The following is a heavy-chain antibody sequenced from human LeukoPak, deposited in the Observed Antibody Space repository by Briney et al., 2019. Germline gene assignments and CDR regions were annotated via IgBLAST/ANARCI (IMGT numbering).Heavy chain of an antibody. CDR2: MSYDGNNR. Sequence: LSGGSLRLSCLASGFTFSSYAMHWVRQAPGKGLEWVAVMSYDGNNRYYTASVKGRFTISRDNSKNTVYLQMNSLRAEDTAVYYCAKERVRGVIFDAFDIWGQGTMVTVSS. CDR1: GFTFSSYA. CDR3: AKERVRGVIFDAFDI. J-gene: IGHJ3*02. V-gene: IGHV3-30*18. D-gene: IGHD3-10*01.